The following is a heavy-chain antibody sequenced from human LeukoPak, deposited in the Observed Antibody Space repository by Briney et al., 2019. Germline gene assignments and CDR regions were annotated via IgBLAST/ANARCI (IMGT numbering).Heavy chain of an antibody. CDR2: ISSSSSYI. CDR3: ARDLGADIVVVPAASFDY. Sequence: GGSLRLSCAASGFTFSSYSMNWVRQAPGKGLEWVSSISSSSSYIHYADSVKGRFTISRDNAKNSLYLQMNSLRAEDTAVYYCARDLGADIVVVPAASFDYWGQGTLVTVSS. CDR1: GFTFSSYS. D-gene: IGHD2-2*01. V-gene: IGHV3-21*01. J-gene: IGHJ4*02.